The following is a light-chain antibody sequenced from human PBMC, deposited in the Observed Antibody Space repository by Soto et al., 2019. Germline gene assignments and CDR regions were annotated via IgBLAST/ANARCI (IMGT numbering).Light chain of an antibody. CDR3: QQYNHWPT. CDR1: QSVSSN. V-gene: IGKV3-15*01. J-gene: IGKJ1*01. CDR2: DAS. Sequence: EIMMTQSPATLSVSPGERATLSCRASQSVSSNLAWYQQRPGQAPRLLIYDASTRASGIQDRFSGSGAGTEFTLTISSLQSEDFAAYYCQQYNHWPTFGQGTKLEIK.